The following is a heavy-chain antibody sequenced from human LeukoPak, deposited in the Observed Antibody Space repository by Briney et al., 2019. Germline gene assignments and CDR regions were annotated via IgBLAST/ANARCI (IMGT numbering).Heavy chain of an antibody. Sequence: ASVRVSSKASGYTFTVYYMHWVRQAPGQGLEWMGWINPNSGGTNYAQTLQSRVTMTRDTSISTPYMELSRLRSDDTAVYYCARRAVAGSFDYWGQGILVTVAS. J-gene: IGHJ4*02. CDR1: GYTFTVYY. CDR3: ARRAVAGSFDY. V-gene: IGHV1-2*02. D-gene: IGHD6-19*01. CDR2: INPNSGGT.